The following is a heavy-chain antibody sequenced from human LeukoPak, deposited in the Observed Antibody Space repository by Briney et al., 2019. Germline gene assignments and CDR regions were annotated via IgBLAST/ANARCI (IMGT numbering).Heavy chain of an antibody. D-gene: IGHD2-15*01. CDR3: ARGGPTSQYNWFDP. CDR2: ISSSSSYI. Sequence: PGGPLRLSCAASGFTFSSYSMNWVRQAPGKGLEWVSSISSSSSYIYYADSVKGRFTISRDNAKNSLYLQMNSLRAEDTAVYYCARGGPTSQYNWFDPWGQGTLVTVSS. J-gene: IGHJ5*02. V-gene: IGHV3-21*01. CDR1: GFTFSSYS.